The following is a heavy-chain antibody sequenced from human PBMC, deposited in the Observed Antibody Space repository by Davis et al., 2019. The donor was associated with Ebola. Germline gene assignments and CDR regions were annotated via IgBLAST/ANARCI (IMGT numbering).Heavy chain of an antibody. Sequence: ASVKVSCKASGYTFTGYYMHWVRQAPGQGLEWMGWINPNSGGTNYAQKLQGRVTMTTDTSTSTAYMELRSLRSDDTAVYYCARGGVVAATFWFDPWGQGTLVTVSS. D-gene: IGHD2-15*01. CDR3: ARGGVVAATFWFDP. CDR2: INPNSGGT. J-gene: IGHJ5*02. CDR1: GYTFTGYY. V-gene: IGHV1-2*02.